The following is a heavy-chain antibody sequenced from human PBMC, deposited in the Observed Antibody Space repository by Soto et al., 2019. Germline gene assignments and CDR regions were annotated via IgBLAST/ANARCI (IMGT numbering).Heavy chain of an antibody. CDR3: ARMPLLVFLMHSAGHNWIDF. J-gene: IGHJ5*01. CDR2: IYYSGST. CDR1: GGSISSYY. Sequence: SETLSLTCTVSGGSISSYYWSWIRQPPGKGLEWIGYIYYSGSTNYNPSLKSRVTISVDTSKNQFSLKLSSVTAADTAVYYCARMPLLVFLMHSAGHNWIDFRGQGTLVTVSS. D-gene: IGHD2-8*01. V-gene: IGHV4-59*12.